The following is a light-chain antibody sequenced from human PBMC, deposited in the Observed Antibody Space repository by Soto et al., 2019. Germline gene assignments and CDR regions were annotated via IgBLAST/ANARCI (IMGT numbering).Light chain of an antibody. J-gene: IGKJ4*01. CDR1: QGISNY. V-gene: IGKV1-27*01. Sequence: DIQMTQSPSSLSAPVGDRVTITCRASQGISNYLAWYQQKPGKVPKLLIYAASTLQSGVPSRFSGSGSGTDFTLTISSLQPEDVATYYCQKYNWPLTFGGGTKVDIK. CDR3: QKYNWPLT. CDR2: AAS.